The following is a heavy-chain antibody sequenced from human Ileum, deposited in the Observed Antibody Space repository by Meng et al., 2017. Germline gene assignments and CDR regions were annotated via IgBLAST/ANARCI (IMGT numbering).Heavy chain of an antibody. V-gene: IGHV3-53*04. CDR3: ARGGMRNGLTTMAFDI. CDR1: GFTVSSNS. J-gene: IGHJ3*02. Sequence: GESLKISCAASGFTVSSNSMSWVRQAPGKGLEWVSIIYGGGSTYYADSVEGRFTISGQNSENTVYLQMNSLRTDDTAVYYCARGGMRNGLTTMAFDIWGQGTMVTVSS. CDR2: IYGGGST. D-gene: IGHD5-18*01.